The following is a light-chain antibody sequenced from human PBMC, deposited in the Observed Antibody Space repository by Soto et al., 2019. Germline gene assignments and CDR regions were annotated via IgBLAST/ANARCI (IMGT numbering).Light chain of an antibody. V-gene: IGKV1-39*01. J-gene: IGKJ1*01. CDR1: QSISRY. Sequence: DIQITQSPFSLAAFVGDRGTISCRAGQSISRYLSWYQQKPGKAPKLLIFVASTLQTGVPSRFSGSGSGTDFTRSIGRLQPEAFATYYCQQTYITPRTFDQGTKVDI. CDR2: VAS. CDR3: QQTYITPRT.